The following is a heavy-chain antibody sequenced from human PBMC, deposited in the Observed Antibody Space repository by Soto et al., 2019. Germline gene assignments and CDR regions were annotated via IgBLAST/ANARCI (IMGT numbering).Heavy chain of an antibody. CDR2: IKPDGSET. CDR1: GFTFNTYW. V-gene: IGHV3-7*01. CDR3: GRFGIVAAIDQ. J-gene: IGHJ4*02. D-gene: IGHD2-21*01. Sequence: EVQLVESGGGLVQPGGSLRLSCAASGFTFNTYWMTWVRQAPGQGLEWVANIKPDGSETYYLDSVKGRFTISRDSARDSVHLQMDVLRAEDTAFYYWGRFGIVAAIDQWGRGTLGTVSS.